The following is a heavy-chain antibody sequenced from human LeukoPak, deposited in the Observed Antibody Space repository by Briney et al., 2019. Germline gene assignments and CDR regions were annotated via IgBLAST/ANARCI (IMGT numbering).Heavy chain of an antibody. Sequence: GGSLRLSCAASGFTFSSYWMHWVRQAPGKGLVWVSHINSDGSSTSYADSVKGRFTISRDNAKNTLYLQMNSLRAEDTAVYYCATGQGHGMDVWGQGTTVTVSS. CDR3: ATGQGHGMDV. J-gene: IGHJ6*02. CDR2: INSDGSST. D-gene: IGHD1-14*01. CDR1: GFTFSSYW. V-gene: IGHV3-74*01.